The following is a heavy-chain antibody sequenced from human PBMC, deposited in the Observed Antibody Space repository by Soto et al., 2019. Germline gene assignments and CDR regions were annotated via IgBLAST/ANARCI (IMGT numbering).Heavy chain of an antibody. J-gene: IGHJ5*02. D-gene: IGHD6-13*01. V-gene: IGHV3-23*01. CDR3: AKDHGVYNWFDP. CDR1: GFTFSSYA. CDR2: ISGSGGST. Sequence: PGGSLRLSCAASGFTFSSYAMSWVRQAPGKGLEWVSAISGSGGSTYYADSVKGRFTISRDNSKNTLYLQMNSLRAEDTVVYYCAKDHGVYNWFDPWGQGTLVTSPQ.